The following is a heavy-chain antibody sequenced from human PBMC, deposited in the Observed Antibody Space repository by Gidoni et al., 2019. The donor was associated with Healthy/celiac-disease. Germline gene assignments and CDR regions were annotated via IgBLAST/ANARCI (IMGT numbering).Heavy chain of an antibody. CDR2: ISYDGSNK. Sequence: QVQLVESGGGVVQPGRSLRLSCAAPGFTFSSYAMHWVRQAPGKGLEWVAVISYDGSNKYYADSVKGRFTISRDNSKNTLYLQMNSLRAEDTAVYYCARDLVSGSYLDYWGQGTLVTVSS. CDR1: GFTFSSYA. J-gene: IGHJ4*02. CDR3: ARDLVSGSYLDY. V-gene: IGHV3-30-3*01. D-gene: IGHD1-26*01.